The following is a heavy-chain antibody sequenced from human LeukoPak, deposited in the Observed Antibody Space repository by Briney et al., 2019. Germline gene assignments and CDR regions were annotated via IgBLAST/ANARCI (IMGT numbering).Heavy chain of an antibody. V-gene: IGHV1-2*02. CDR3: VREGKYSSGWYEPLDS. Sequence: ASVKVSCKASGYTFTDYYIHWVRQAPGQGLEWMRWINPNSGDTKNSQNFQDRVTMTRDTSINTAYMELSSLRSDDTAVYYCVREGKYSSGWYEPLDSWGQGTLVTVSS. J-gene: IGHJ4*02. CDR2: INPNSGDT. D-gene: IGHD6-19*01. CDR1: GYTFTDYY.